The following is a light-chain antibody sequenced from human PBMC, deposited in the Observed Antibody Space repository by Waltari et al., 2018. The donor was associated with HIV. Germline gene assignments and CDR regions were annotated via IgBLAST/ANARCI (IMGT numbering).Light chain of an antibody. V-gene: IGLV2-11*01. CDR3: CSYAGSHTPWV. J-gene: IGLJ3*02. CDR2: DVI. Sequence: QSALTQPRSVTGSPGQSVTISCTGTSSDVGGYNYVSWYQQHPGKAPKLIIYDVIKAPSGVPDRFSGSKSGNTASLTISGLQAEDEVHYYCCSYAGSHTPWVFGGGTKVTVL. CDR1: SSDVGGYNY.